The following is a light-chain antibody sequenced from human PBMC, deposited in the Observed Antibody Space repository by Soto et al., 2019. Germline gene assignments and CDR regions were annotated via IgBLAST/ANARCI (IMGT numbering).Light chain of an antibody. CDR2: DAS. Sequence: DIQMTQSPSSLSASVGDRVTITCRSRQGIRNDLGWYQQKPGKAPKRLIYDASNLHSGVPSRFRGSGSGTEFTLSISSLQPEYFSTYSWLQHYYYPGMFGQGTRVEIK. CDR3: LQHYYYPGM. V-gene: IGKV1-17*01. J-gene: IGKJ1*01. CDR1: QGIRND.